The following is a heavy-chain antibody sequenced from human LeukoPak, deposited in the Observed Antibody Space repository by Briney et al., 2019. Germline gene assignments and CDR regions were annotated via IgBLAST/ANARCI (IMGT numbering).Heavy chain of an antibody. Sequence: GASVKVSCKASGYTFTGYHMHWVRQAPGQGLEWMGWIAPSSGGTNYAQKFQGRVTMTRDTSISTAYMEVSRLRSDDTAVYYCAREYSSSSGRLYDYWGQGTLVTVSS. J-gene: IGHJ4*02. V-gene: IGHV1-2*02. CDR2: IAPSSGGT. CDR1: GYTFTGYH. D-gene: IGHD6-6*01. CDR3: AREYSSSSGRLYDY.